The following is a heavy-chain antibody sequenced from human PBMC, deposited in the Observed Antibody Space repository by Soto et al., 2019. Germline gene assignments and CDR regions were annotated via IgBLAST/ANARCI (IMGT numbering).Heavy chain of an antibody. CDR3: ARVQSGSTREAFDI. CDR1: GGTFSSYA. Sequence: SVKVSCKASGGTFSSYAISWVRQAPGQGLEWMGGIIPIFGTANYAQKFQGRVTITADESTSTAYMELSSLRSEDTAVYYCARVQSGSTREAFDIWGQGTMVTVSS. V-gene: IGHV1-69*13. J-gene: IGHJ3*02. D-gene: IGHD2-2*01. CDR2: IIPIFGTA.